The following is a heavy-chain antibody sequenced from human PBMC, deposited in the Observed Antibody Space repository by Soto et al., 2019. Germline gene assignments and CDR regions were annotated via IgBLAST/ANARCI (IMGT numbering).Heavy chain of an antibody. J-gene: IGHJ5*01. CDR2: ISAYNGNT. Sequence: GASVKVSCKTSGYAFTSYGISWVRQAPGQGLEGMGWISAYNGNTNYAQKLQGRVTMTTDTSTSTAYMELRSLRSDDTAVYYCARDRDSDYDFWSVQPNSNSSWFDSWGQGPLATVSS. V-gene: IGHV1-18*01. CDR1: GYAFTSYG. D-gene: IGHD3-3*01. CDR3: ARDRDSDYDFWSVQPNSNSSWFDS.